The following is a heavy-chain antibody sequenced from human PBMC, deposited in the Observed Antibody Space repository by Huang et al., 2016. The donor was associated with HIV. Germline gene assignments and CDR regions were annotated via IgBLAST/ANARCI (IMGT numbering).Heavy chain of an antibody. CDR1: GYTLSIYG. CDR2: VRDYSGLT. V-gene: IGHV1-18*01. Sequence: QVQLVQSGPEVKKPGASVKVSCKACGYTLSIYGISGVRQAPGQGPGRMGWVRDYSGLTETSQKIQGRVTMTTVTSTSTAYRDLSSWTAADTAVYYCARVPSDFYSDYWGQGTLVTVSS. D-gene: IGHD2-21*02. J-gene: IGHJ4*02. CDR3: ARVPSDFYSDY.